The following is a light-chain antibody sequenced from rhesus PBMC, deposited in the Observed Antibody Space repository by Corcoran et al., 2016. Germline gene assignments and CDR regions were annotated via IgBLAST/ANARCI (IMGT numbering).Light chain of an antibody. CDR3: CSYTTSSTFV. CDR2: DVN. Sequence: QSAPTQPPSVSGSPGQSVTISCTGTSSDVGAYNYVSWYQQHPGKAPKLMIYDVNERPSGVSARFSGSKSGNTASLTISGLQAEDEADYYCCSYTTSSTFVFGAGSRLTVL. CDR1: SSDVGAYNY. V-gene: IGLV2S7*01. J-gene: IGLJ1*01.